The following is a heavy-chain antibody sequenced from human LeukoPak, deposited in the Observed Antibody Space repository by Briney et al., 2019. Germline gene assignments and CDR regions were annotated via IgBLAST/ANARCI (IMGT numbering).Heavy chain of an antibody. V-gene: IGHV1-8*01. J-gene: IGHJ5*02. Sequence: GASVKVSCKASGYTFTSYDVNWVRQATGQGLEWMGWMNPNSGNTGYAQKFRGRVTMTRNTSISTAYMDLSSLRSDDTAVYYCARGPKQWSGGWFDPWGQGTLVTVSS. CDR3: ARGPKQWSGGWFDP. CDR2: MNPNSGNT. CDR1: GYTFTSYD. D-gene: IGHD6-19*01.